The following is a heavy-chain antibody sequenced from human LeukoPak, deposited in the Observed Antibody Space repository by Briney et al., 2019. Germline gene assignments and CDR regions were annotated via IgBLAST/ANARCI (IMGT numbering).Heavy chain of an antibody. CDR1: GYTFTGYY. J-gene: IGHJ4*02. D-gene: IGHD5-24*01. Sequence: GESLKISCKSSGYTFTGYYMHWVRQAPGQGLEWMGWINPNSGGTNYAQKFQGRVTMTRDTSISTAYMELSSLRSDDTAVYYCARVSPPRVGYKFFDYWGQGTLVTVSS. CDR3: ARVSPPRVGYKFFDY. CDR2: INPNSGGT. V-gene: IGHV1-2*02.